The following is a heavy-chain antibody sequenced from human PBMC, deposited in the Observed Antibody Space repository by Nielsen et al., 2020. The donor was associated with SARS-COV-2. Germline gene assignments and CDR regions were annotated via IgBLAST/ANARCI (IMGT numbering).Heavy chain of an antibody. Sequence: SETLSLTCGVSGRSLTGYQWTWLRQPPGKGLEWLGEINQSGRTKTNPSLRSRVTLSLDTSKNQFSLRLSSVTAADTAVYHCGTLPGDSWGQGTLVTVSS. CDR2: INQSGRT. CDR1: GRSLTGYQ. CDR3: GTLPGDS. D-gene: IGHD1-14*01. V-gene: IGHV4-34*01. J-gene: IGHJ4*02.